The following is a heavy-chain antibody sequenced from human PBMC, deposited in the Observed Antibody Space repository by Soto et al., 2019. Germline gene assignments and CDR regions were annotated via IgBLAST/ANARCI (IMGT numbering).Heavy chain of an antibody. V-gene: IGHV3-72*01. CDR1: GFTFSDHY. CDR3: ARENYDFWSGYTDYYMDV. J-gene: IGHJ6*03. Sequence: GGSLRLSCAASGFTFSDHYMDWVRQAPGKGLEWVGRTRNKANSYTTEYAASVKGRFTISRDDSKNSLYLQMNSLKTEDTAVYYCARENYDFWSGYTDYYMDVWGKGTTVTVSS. CDR2: TRNKANSYTT. D-gene: IGHD3-3*01.